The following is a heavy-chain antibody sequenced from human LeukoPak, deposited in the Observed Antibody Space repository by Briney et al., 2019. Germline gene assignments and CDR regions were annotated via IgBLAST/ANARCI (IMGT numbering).Heavy chain of an antibody. V-gene: IGHV3-23*01. CDR1: GFTFSSYA. Sequence: GGSLRLSCAASGFTFSSYAMSWVRQAPGKGLEWVSAISGSGGSTYYADSVKGRFTISRDNSKNTLYLQMNSLRAEDTAVYYCARDRGFGESSFDYWGPGSLVTVSS. D-gene: IGHD3-10*01. J-gene: IGHJ4*02. CDR3: ARDRGFGESSFDY. CDR2: ISGSGGST.